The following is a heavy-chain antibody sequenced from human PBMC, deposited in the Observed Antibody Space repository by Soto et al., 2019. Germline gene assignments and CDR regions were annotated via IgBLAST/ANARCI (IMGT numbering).Heavy chain of an antibody. J-gene: IGHJ6*04. V-gene: IGHV4-39*02. CDR1: GGSVSSNSYS. CDR2: IYSSENT. CDR3: ARLNGYRISTNCHGYYGMDV. D-gene: IGHD2-2*03. Sequence: QLQLQESGPGLVKPSETLSLTCTVSGGSVSSNSYSWGWVRQPPGKGLEWIGTIYSSENTYYNPSILSLLTISADTSKNDFSLRLISVSAADTAVYYCARLNGYRISTNCHGYYGMDVWGEGTTVTVST.